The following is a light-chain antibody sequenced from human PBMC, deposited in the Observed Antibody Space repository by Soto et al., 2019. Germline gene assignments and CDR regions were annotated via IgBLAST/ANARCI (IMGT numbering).Light chain of an antibody. Sequence: PSPAEPPSSHRDSVTIHCRSSQSVSSYLAWCQQKPGQAPRLLIYDASNRATGIPARFSGSGSGTDFTLTISSLEPEDFAVYYCQQRSNWPRLTFGGGTKVDIK. CDR2: DAS. CDR3: QQRSNWPRLT. J-gene: IGKJ4*01. CDR1: QSVSSY. V-gene: IGKV3-11*01.